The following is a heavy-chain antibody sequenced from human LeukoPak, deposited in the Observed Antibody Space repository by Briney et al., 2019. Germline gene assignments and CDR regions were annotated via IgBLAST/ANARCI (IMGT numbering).Heavy chain of an antibody. Sequence: PSETLSLTCAVYGGSFSGYYWSWIRQPPGKGLEWIGEINHSGSTNYNPSLKSRVTISVDTSKNQFSLKLSSVTAADTAVYYCARHKGIAARTPFDYWGQGTLVTVSS. J-gene: IGHJ4*02. D-gene: IGHD6-13*01. CDR2: INHSGST. CDR3: ARHKGIAARTPFDY. CDR1: GGSFSGYY. V-gene: IGHV4-34*01.